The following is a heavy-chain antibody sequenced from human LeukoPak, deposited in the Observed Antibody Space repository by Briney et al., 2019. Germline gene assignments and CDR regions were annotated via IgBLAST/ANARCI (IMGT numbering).Heavy chain of an antibody. CDR3: AKERWTTTAFDY. V-gene: IGHV3-23*01. J-gene: IGHJ4*02. CDR1: GFTFNTYA. D-gene: IGHD4-23*01. Sequence: GGSLRLSCAASGFTFNTYAMSCVRQAPGRGLEWVSAIIPSGDSTYYADSVKGRFTISRDNSKSTLFLQMNSLRAEDTAVYYCAKERWTTTAFDYWGQGTLVTVSS. CDR2: IIPSGDST.